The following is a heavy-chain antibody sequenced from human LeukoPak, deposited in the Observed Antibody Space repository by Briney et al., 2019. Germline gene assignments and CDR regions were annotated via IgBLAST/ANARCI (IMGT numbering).Heavy chain of an antibody. J-gene: IGHJ4*02. V-gene: IGHV3-33*01. D-gene: IGHD3-22*01. CDR2: IWYDGSNK. CDR1: GFTFSSYG. Sequence: PGGSLRLSCAASGFTFSSYGMHWVRQAPGKGLEWVAVIWYDGSNKYYADSVKGRFTISRGNSKNTLYLQMNSLRAEDTAVYYCARDGPYYYDSSGTFDYWGQGTLVTVSS. CDR3: ARDGPYYYDSSGTFDY.